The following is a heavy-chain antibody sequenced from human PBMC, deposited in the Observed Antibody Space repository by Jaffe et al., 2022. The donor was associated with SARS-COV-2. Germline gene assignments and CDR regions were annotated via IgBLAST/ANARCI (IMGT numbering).Heavy chain of an antibody. D-gene: IGHD2-2*01. J-gene: IGHJ6*02. CDR3: ARDLAPGGPAAMLGYYYYGMDV. V-gene: IGHV3-30-3*01. Sequence: QVQLVESGGGVVQPGRSLRLSCAASGFTFSSYAMHWVRQAPGKGLEWVAVISYDGSNKYYADSVKGRFTISRDNSKNTLYLQMNSLRAEDTAVYYCARDLAPGGPAAMLGYYYYGMDVWGQGTTVTVSS. CDR2: ISYDGSNK. CDR1: GFTFSSYA.